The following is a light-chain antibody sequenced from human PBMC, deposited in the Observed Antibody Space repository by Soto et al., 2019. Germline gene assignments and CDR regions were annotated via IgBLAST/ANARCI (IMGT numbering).Light chain of an antibody. J-gene: IGKJ2*01. CDR1: QSVSNNY. Sequence: EIVLTQSPGTLSLSPGGRATLSCRASQSVSNNYLAWYQQKPGQAPRLLIYGASSRATGIPDRFSGSGSGTDFTLTISRLEPEDFALYSCQQYGSSPRTFGQGTKVDI. CDR2: GAS. CDR3: QQYGSSPRT. V-gene: IGKV3-20*01.